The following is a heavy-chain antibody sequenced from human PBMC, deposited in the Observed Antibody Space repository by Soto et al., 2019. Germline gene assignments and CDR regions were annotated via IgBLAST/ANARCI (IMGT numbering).Heavy chain of an antibody. J-gene: IGHJ4*02. Sequence: QVQLQQWGAGLLKPSETLSLTCAVNGGSFTGYYWSCVRQPPGKGLEWIGEIKDGGSTNYSPSLRSRVTISADTSKKKFSLKMTSVTAADTAVYYCARGQEGVVATHWDQGTLVTVSS. D-gene: IGHD2-15*01. CDR3: ARGQEGVVATH. CDR2: IKDGGST. V-gene: IGHV4-34*01. CDR1: GGSFTGYY.